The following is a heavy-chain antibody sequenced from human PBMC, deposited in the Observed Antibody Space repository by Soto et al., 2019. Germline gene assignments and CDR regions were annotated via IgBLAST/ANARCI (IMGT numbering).Heavy chain of an antibody. CDR3: ARANSGDDDEFDY. V-gene: IGHV1-2*02. D-gene: IGHD5-12*01. J-gene: IGHJ4*02. CDR2: VSPNSGGA. CDR1: GYTFTGYY. Sequence: ASVKVSCKASGYTFTGYYIHWVRQAPGQGLEWMGWVSPNSGGADYAQKFQGRVTMTRDTSVSSAYMELSSLTSDDTAVYYCARANSGDDDEFDYWGQGXPVTVPS.